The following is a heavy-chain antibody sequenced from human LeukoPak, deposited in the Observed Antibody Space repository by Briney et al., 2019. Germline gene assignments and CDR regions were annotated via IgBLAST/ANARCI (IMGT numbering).Heavy chain of an antibody. CDR3: ARGSMPDY. CDR2: IYYSGST. D-gene: IGHD2/OR15-2a*01. Sequence: SETQSLTCTVSGDSISSGDYYWSWIRQPPGKGLEWIGYIYYSGSTYYNPSLKSRVTISVDTSKNQFSLKLNSVTAADTAVYFCARGSMPDYWGQGTLVTVSS. CDR1: GDSISSGDYY. J-gene: IGHJ4*02. V-gene: IGHV4-30-4*08.